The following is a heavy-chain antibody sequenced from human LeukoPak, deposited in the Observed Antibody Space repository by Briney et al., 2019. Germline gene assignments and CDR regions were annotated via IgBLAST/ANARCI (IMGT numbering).Heavy chain of an antibody. D-gene: IGHD6-19*01. Sequence: GGSLRLSCAASGFTFSSYAMSWVRQAPGKGLEWVSGISGSGGTTYYADSVKGHFTISRDNFKNTLYVQMNSLRAEDTAVYYCARELRIAVAGTKDYWGQGTLVTVSS. CDR1: GFTFSSYA. J-gene: IGHJ4*02. CDR2: ISGSGGTT. V-gene: IGHV3-23*01. CDR3: ARELRIAVAGTKDY.